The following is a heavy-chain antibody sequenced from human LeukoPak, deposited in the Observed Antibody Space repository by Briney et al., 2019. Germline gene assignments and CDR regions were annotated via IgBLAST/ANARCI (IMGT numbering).Heavy chain of an antibody. J-gene: IGHJ5*02. V-gene: IGHV1-69*04. CDR2: IIPILGIA. D-gene: IGHD6-19*01. CDR3: ARAYSSGRLNWFDP. CDR1: GGTFSSYA. Sequence: SVKVSCKASGGTFSSYAISWVRQAPGQGLEWMGRIIPILGIANYAQKFQGRVTITADKSTSTAYMELSSLRSEDTAVYYCARAYSSGRLNWFDPWGQGTLVTVSS.